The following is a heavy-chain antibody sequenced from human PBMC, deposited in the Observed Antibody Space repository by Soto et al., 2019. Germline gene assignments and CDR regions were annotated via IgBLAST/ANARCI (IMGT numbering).Heavy chain of an antibody. J-gene: IGHJ2*01. CDR2: IRSKANSYAT. CDR1: GFTFSGSA. V-gene: IGHV3-73*02. D-gene: IGHD2-21*02. CDR3: TRHALQYCGGDCYLLPYFDL. Sequence: EVQLVESGGGLVQPGGSLKLSCAASGFTFSGSAMHWVRQASGKGLEWVGRIRSKANSYATAYAASVKGRFTISRDDSXXTXYXXMNSLKTEETAVYYCTRHALQYCGGDCYLLPYFDLWGRGTLVTVSS.